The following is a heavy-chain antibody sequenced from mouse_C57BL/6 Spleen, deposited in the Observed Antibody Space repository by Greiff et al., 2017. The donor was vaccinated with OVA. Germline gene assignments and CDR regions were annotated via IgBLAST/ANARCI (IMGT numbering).Heavy chain of an antibody. Sequence: VQLQQSVAELVKPGASVKLSCTASGYTFTNYWMHWVKQRPGRGLEWIGRIDPNSGCTKYNEKFKGKATLTVDTSSSTAYMQLSSLTSEDSAIYYCARDGETRTIAYWGQGTLVTVS. CDR1: GYTFTNYW. CDR3: ARDGETRTIAY. CDR2: IDPNSGCT. D-gene: IGHD2-13*01. V-gene: IGHV1-72*01. J-gene: IGHJ3*01.